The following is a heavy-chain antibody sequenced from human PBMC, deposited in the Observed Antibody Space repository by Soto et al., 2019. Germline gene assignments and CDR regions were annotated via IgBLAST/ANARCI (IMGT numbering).Heavy chain of an antibody. CDR3: AKAHASGWSIPGAFDI. CDR1: GLTFTTYA. J-gene: IGHJ3*02. CDR2: VSGTGDIT. Sequence: EVQLLESGGGLVQPGGSLRLSCAASGLTFTTYAMTWVRQAPGKGLEWVSSVSGTGDITYYADSVKGRFTISRDNSKNTVYLQMSSLRAEDTAVYYCAKAHASGWSIPGAFDIWGQGTMVTGSS. D-gene: IGHD6-19*01. V-gene: IGHV3-23*01.